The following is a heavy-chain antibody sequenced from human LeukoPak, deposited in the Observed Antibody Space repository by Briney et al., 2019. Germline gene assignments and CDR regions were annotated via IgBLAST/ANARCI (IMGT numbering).Heavy chain of an antibody. D-gene: IGHD3-22*01. CDR3: ARDPYDSSGYYYGWYFDL. V-gene: IGHV4-39*07. CDR2: IYYSGST. CDR1: GGSISSSSYY. J-gene: IGHJ2*01. Sequence: SETLSLTCTVSGGSISSSSYYWGWIRQPPGKGLEWIGSIYYSGSTYYNPSLKSRVTISVDTSKNQFSLKLSSVTAADTAVYYCARDPYDSSGYYYGWYFDLWGRGTLVTVSS.